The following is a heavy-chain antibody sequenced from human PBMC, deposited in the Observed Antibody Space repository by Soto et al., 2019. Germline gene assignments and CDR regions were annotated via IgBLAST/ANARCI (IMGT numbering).Heavy chain of an antibody. D-gene: IGHD3-10*01. V-gene: IGHV1-58*01. Sequence: SVKVSCKASGFTFTSSAVQWVRQARGQRLEWIGWIVVGSGNTNYAQKFQERVTITRDMSTSTAYMELSSLRSEDTAVYYCAAEGRITMGLNYYYGMDVWGQGTTVTVSS. CDR3: AAEGRITMGLNYYYGMDV. CDR2: IVVGSGNT. CDR1: GFTFTSSA. J-gene: IGHJ6*02.